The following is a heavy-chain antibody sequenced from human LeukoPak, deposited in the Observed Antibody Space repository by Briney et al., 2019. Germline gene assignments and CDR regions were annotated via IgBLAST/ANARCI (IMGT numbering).Heavy chain of an antibody. V-gene: IGHV3-53*01. J-gene: IGHJ4*02. Sequence: GSLRLSCAASGFTVSSNYMSWVRQAPGKGLEWGSVIYSGGSTYYADSVKGRFTISRDNSKNTLYLQMNSLRAEDTAVYYCARGMEYNWNPPDYWGQGTLVTVSS. CDR2: IYSGGST. D-gene: IGHD1-20*01. CDR3: ARGMEYNWNPPDY. CDR1: GFTVSSNY.